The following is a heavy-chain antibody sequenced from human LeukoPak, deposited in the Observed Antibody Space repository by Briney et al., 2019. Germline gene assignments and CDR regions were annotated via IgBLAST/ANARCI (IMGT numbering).Heavy chain of an antibody. CDR1: GFTFSSYA. CDR2: ISGSGGST. D-gene: IGHD5-24*01. Sequence: GGSLRLSCAASGFTFSSYAMSWVRQAPGKGLEWVSAISGSGGSTYYADSVKGRFTISRDNSKNTLYLQMNSQRAEDTAVYYCAKVSRDGYNFGQIDYWGQGTLVTVSS. CDR3: AKVSRDGYNFGQIDY. J-gene: IGHJ4*02. V-gene: IGHV3-23*01.